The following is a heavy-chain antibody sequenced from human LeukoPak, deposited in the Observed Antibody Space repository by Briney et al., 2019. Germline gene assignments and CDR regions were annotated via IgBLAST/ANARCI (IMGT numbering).Heavy chain of an antibody. V-gene: IGHV3-7*01. CDR2: IKQDGSEK. J-gene: IGHJ3*02. CDR3: ASGWYSTAFDI. Sequence: GGSLRLSCAASGFTFSSYWMSWVRQAPGKGLEWVANIKQDGSEKYYVDSVKGRFTISKDNAKNSLYLQMNSLRAEDTAVYYCASGWYSTAFDIWGQGTMVTVSS. CDR1: GFTFSSYW. D-gene: IGHD4-11*01.